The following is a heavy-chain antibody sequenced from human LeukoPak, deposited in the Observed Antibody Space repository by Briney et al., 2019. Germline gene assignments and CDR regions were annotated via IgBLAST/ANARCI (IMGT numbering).Heavy chain of an antibody. D-gene: IGHD3-10*01. CDR3: ASLYGSGSYRYYYYYMDV. V-gene: IGHV4-34*01. CDR1: GGSFSGYY. CDR2: INHSGST. J-gene: IGHJ6*03. Sequence: PSETLSLTCAVYGGSFSGYYWSWIRQPPGKGLEWIGEINHSGSTNYNPSLKSRVTISVDTSKNQFSLKLSSVTAADTAVYYCASLYGSGSYRYYYYYMDVWGKGTTVTISS.